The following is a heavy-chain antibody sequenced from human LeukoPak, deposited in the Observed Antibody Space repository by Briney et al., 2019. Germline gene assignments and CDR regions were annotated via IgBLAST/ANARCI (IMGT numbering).Heavy chain of an antibody. V-gene: IGHV3-11*01. J-gene: IGHJ4*02. CDR3: AKDLDDYGDYAREFDY. Sequence: GGSLRLSCAASGFTFSDYYMSWIRQAPGKGLEWVSYISSSGSTIYYADSMKGRFTISRDNSKNTLYLQMNSLRAEDTAVYYCAKDLDDYGDYAREFDYWGQGTLVTVSS. D-gene: IGHD4-17*01. CDR1: GFTFSDYY. CDR2: ISSSGSTI.